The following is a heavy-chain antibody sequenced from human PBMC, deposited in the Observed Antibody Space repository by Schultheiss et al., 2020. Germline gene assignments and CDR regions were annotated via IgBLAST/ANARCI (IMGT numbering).Heavy chain of an antibody. Sequence: ASVKVSCKASGYTFTSYYMHWVRQAPGQGLEWMGWISAYNGNTNYAQKLQGRVTMTRNTSISTAYMELSSLRSEDTAVYYCARDIAVAGTGYMDVWGKGTTVTVSS. V-gene: IGHV1-8*02. CDR3: ARDIAVAGTGYMDV. CDR1: GYTFTSYY. D-gene: IGHD6-19*01. CDR2: ISAYNGNT. J-gene: IGHJ6*03.